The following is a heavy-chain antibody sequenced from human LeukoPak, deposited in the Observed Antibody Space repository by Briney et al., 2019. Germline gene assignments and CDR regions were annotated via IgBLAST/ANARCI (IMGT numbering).Heavy chain of an antibody. D-gene: IGHD2-2*01. CDR2: ISSSGSTI. V-gene: IGHV3-11*04. J-gene: IGHJ6*03. CDR1: GFTFSDYY. Sequence: RGSLRLSCAASGFTFSDYYMSWIRQAPGKGLEWVSYISSSGSTIYYADSVKGRFTISRDNAKNSLYLQMNSLRVEDTAVYYCARRYCSSTSCPDYYYYMDVWGKGTTVTVPS. CDR3: ARRYCSSTSCPDYYYYMDV.